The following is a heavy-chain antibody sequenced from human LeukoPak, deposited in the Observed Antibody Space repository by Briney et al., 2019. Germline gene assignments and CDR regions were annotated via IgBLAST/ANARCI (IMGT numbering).Heavy chain of an antibody. CDR2: IGPYNVNT. V-gene: IGHV1-18*01. D-gene: IGHD1-20*01. CDR3: ARDHVHNWDDAEPFDP. J-gene: IGHJ5*02. CDR1: GYTFSSYG. Sequence: GASVKVSCKTSGYTFSSYGISTVRQAPGHGLKWLGWIGPYNVNTKYAQKFQGRVTMPTDTSTNTVFMQLRSLRSDDTAVYYCARDHVHNWDDAEPFDPWGQGTLVTVSS.